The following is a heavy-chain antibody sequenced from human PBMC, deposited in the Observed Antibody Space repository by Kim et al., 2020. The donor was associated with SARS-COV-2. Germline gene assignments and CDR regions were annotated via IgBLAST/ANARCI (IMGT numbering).Heavy chain of an antibody. D-gene: IGHD3-10*01. Sequence: KGRVTIARYNSKNTLYLQMNSLRAEDTAVYYCARTYGSGSYGTFYYYGMDVWGQGTTVTVSS. J-gene: IGHJ6*02. V-gene: IGHV3-30*07. CDR3: ARTYGSGSYGTFYYYGMDV.